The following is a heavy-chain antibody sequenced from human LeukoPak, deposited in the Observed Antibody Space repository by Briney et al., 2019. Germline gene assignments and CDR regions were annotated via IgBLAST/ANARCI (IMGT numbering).Heavy chain of an antibody. Sequence: LWASVKVSCKASGYTFTSYDINWVRQATGQGLEWMGWMNPNSGNTGYAQKFQGRVTTTRNTSISTAYMELSSLRSEDTAVYYCARGKNGRWLTTTNDYWGQGTQVTVSS. D-gene: IGHD5-24*01. CDR3: ARGKNGRWLTTTNDY. J-gene: IGHJ4*02. V-gene: IGHV1-8*01. CDR1: GYTFTSYD. CDR2: MNPNSGNT.